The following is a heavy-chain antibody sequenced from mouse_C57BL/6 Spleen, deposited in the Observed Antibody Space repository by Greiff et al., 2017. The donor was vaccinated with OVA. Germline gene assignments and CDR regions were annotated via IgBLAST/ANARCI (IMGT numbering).Heavy chain of an antibody. D-gene: IGHD2-5*01. J-gene: IGHJ3*01. CDR2: IDPETGGT. Sequence: VQLQQSGAELVRPGASVTLSCKASGYTFTDYEMHWVKQTPVHGLEWIGAIDPETGGTAYNQKFKGKAILTADKSSSTAYMELRSLTSEDSAVYYCTHPAYYSNYYFAYWGQGTLVTVSA. CDR1: GYTFTDYE. CDR3: THPAYYSNYYFAY. V-gene: IGHV1-15*01.